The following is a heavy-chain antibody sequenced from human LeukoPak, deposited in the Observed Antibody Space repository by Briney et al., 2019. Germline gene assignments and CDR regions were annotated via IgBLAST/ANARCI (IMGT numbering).Heavy chain of an antibody. J-gene: IGHJ4*02. CDR3: ARDSRFGELFFDY. D-gene: IGHD3-10*01. CDR1: GDSISDVNYY. CDR2: IYYSGST. V-gene: IGHV4-39*07. Sequence: SETLSLTCTVSGDSISDVNYYWGWIRQPPGKGLEWIGTIYYSGSTYYNPSLKSRVTISVDTSKNQFSLRLSSVTAADTAVYYCARDSRFGELFFDYWGQGTLVTVSS.